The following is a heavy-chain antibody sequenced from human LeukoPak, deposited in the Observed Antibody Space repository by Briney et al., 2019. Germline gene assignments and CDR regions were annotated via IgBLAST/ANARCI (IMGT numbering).Heavy chain of an antibody. D-gene: IGHD3-3*01. Sequence: PSETLSLTCAIYGGSFSDFYWSWIRQPPGKGLEWIGEINHAGGTNYNPSLKSRVSISAETSKNQFSLRLTSVTAADTAVYYCARRDFALFGVVTAFNFWGQGTLVTVSA. CDR2: INHAGGT. CDR1: GGSFSDFY. CDR3: ARRDFALFGVVTAFNF. V-gene: IGHV4-34*01. J-gene: IGHJ4*02.